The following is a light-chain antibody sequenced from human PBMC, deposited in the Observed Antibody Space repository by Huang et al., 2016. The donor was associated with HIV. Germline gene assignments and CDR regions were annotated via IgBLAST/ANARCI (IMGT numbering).Light chain of an antibody. Sequence: EIVMTQSPATLSVSPGERVTLSCRASQSVNSHLAWYQQKPGKAPSPLIHGASTRATGIPARFSGSGSGTEFTLTINSLQSEDFAVYYCQQYNSWPPMYTFGQGTKLEIK. J-gene: IGKJ2*01. CDR2: GAS. V-gene: IGKV3-15*01. CDR1: QSVNSH. CDR3: QQYNSWPPMYT.